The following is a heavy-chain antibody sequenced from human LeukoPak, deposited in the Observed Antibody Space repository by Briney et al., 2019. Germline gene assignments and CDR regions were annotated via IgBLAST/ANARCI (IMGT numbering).Heavy chain of an antibody. CDR3: ARKSVAEAGIVLDY. CDR1: GFTFSSYA. D-gene: IGHD6-19*01. J-gene: IGHJ4*02. CDR2: VGSDASGGT. Sequence: GASLRLSCAASGFTFSSYAMSWVRQAPGKGLEWVSGVGSDASGGTFYADSVKGWFTISRDTSKNTLYLQMNSLRAEDTAVYYCARKSVAEAGIVLDYWGPGTLVTVSS. V-gene: IGHV3-23*01.